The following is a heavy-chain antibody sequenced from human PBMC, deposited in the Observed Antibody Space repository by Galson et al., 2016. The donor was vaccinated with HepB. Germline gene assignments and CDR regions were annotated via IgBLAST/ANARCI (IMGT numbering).Heavy chain of an antibody. D-gene: IGHD6-19*01. CDR3: ARLTISSGWPRSDF. Sequence: SVKVSCKASGYIFGTHGINWVRQAPGQGLEWMGWISGYNGDTRSAQNFQGRVTLTMDTSTSTAYMEMRNRRSDDTAVYFCARLTISSGWPRSDFWGQGTLVAVSS. V-gene: IGHV1-18*01. J-gene: IGHJ4*02. CDR1: GYIFGTHG. CDR2: ISGYNGDT.